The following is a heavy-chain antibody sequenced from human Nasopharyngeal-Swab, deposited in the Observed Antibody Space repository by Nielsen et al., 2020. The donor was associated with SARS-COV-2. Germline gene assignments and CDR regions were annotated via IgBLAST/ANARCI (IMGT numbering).Heavy chain of an antibody. V-gene: IGHV3-23*01. CDR2: ISGSGGST. Sequence: GGSLRLSCAASGFTFSSYAMSWVRQAPGKGLEWVSAISGSGGSTYYADSVKGRFTISRDNSKNTLYLQMNSLRAEDTAVYYCAKSVAAAGPDYYYGLDVWAKGPRSPSP. CDR1: GFTFSSYA. CDR3: AKSVAAAGPDYYYGLDV. J-gene: IGHJ6*02. D-gene: IGHD6-13*01.